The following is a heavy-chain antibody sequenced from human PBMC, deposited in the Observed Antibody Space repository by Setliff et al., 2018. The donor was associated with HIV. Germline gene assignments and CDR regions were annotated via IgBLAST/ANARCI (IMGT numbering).Heavy chain of an antibody. V-gene: IGHV4-61*05. D-gene: IGHD5-12*01. CDR3: ARKGRYSGYDYDY. CDR1: GGSISSSSYY. Sequence: PSETLSLTCTVSGGSISSSSYYWGWIRQPPGKGLEWIGYIYYSGSTNYNPSLKSRVTISVDTSKNQFSLKLSSVTAADTAVYYCARKGRYSGYDYDYWGQGTLVTVSS. J-gene: IGHJ4*02. CDR2: IYYSGST.